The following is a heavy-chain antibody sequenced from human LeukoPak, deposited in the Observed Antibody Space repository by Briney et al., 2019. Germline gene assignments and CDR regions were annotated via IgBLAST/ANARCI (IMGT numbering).Heavy chain of an antibody. D-gene: IGHD3-10*01. V-gene: IGHV3-23*01. CDR3: AKGSMVGVLCCFDY. CDR1: GFTFSSYA. Sequence: GGSPRLSCAASGFTFSSYAMSWVRQAPGKGLEWVSAISGSGGSTYYADSVKGRFTISRDDPKNTLYLQMNSLRAEDTAVYYCAKGSMVGVLCCFDYWGQGTLVTVSS. CDR2: ISGSGGST. J-gene: IGHJ4*02.